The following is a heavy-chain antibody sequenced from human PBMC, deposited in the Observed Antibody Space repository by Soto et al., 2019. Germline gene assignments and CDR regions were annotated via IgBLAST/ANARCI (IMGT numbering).Heavy chain of an antibody. CDR3: AHSLAGSNYGDYESITSFDY. D-gene: IGHD4-17*01. Sequence: QITLKESGPTLVKPTQTLTLTCTFSGFSLSTSGVGVGWIRQPPGKALEWLALIYWDDDKRYSPSLKSRLTITEDTSKXXXVXXTTTMPPVDTATLYCAHSLAGSNYGDYESITSFDYWVQGTLVTVSS. CDR1: GFSLSTSGVG. CDR2: IYWDDDK. V-gene: IGHV2-5*02. J-gene: IGHJ4*02.